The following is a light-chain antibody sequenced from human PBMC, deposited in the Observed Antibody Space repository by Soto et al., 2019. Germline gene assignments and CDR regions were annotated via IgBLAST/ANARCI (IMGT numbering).Light chain of an antibody. V-gene: IGKV3-15*01. J-gene: IGKJ1*01. CDR3: HQYNFWPT. Sequence: EIVMTQSPDTMSVSPGEGATLSCRASERISNNLAWYQQKRGQVPRLLIYGTSTRATGIPARFSGSGSGTEFTLTISSLQSEDFAVYYCHQYNFWPTFGQGTKVDIK. CDR2: GTS. CDR1: ERISNN.